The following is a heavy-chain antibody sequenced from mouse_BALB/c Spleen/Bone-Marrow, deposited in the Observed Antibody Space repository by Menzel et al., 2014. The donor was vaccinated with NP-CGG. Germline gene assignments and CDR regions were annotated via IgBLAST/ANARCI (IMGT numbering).Heavy chain of an antibody. CDR3: ARIYYGNYY. CDR1: GYAFTNYL. D-gene: IGHD2-1*01. CDR2: INPGSGGT. Sequence: QVHLQQSGAELVRPGTSVKVSCKASGYAFTNYLIEWVKQRPGQGLEWIGVINPGSGGTNYNEKFKGKATLTADKSSSTAYMQLSSLTSDDSAVYFCARIYYGNYYWGQGTTLTVSS. J-gene: IGHJ2*01. V-gene: IGHV1-54*01.